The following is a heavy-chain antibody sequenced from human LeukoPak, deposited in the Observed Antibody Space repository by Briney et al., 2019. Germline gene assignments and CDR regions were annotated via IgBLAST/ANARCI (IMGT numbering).Heavy chain of an antibody. V-gene: IGHV4-4*07. CDR3: ARMIRVVGATGSYYFDY. J-gene: IGHJ4*02. CDR2: IYTSGST. D-gene: IGHD1-26*01. CDR1: GGSISSYY. Sequence: SETLSLTCTVSGGSISSYYWSWIRQPAGKGLEWIGRIYTSGSTNYNPSLKSRVTMSVDTSKNQFSLKLSSVTAADTAVYYCARMIRVVGATGSYYFDYWGQGTLVTVS.